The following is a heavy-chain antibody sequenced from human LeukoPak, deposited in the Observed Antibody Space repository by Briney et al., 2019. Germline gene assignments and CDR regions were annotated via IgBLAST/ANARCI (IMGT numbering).Heavy chain of an antibody. CDR1: GGSFSGYY. Sequence: SETLSLTCAVYGGSFSGYYWSWIRQPPGKGLEWIGEINHSGSTNYNPSLKSRVTISVDTSKNQFSLKLSSVTAADTAVYYCARDLDTAMTPQYYMDVWGKGTTVTISS. CDR2: INHSGST. J-gene: IGHJ6*03. CDR3: ARDLDTAMTPQYYMDV. V-gene: IGHV4-34*01. D-gene: IGHD5-18*01.